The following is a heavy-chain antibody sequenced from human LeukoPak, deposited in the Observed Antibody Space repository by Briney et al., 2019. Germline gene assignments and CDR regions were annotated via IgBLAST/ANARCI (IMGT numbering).Heavy chain of an antibody. CDR2: IKQDGSEK. CDR1: GFTFSSYW. CDR3: ARVRACSSTSCYTAEDY. V-gene: IGHV3-7*01. J-gene: IGHJ4*02. D-gene: IGHD2-2*02. Sequence: PGGSLRLSCAASGFTFSSYWMSWVRQAPGKGLEWVANIKQDGSEKYYVDSVKGRFTISRDNAKNSLYLQMNSVRAEDTAVYYCARVRACSSTSCYTAEDYWGQGTLVTVSS.